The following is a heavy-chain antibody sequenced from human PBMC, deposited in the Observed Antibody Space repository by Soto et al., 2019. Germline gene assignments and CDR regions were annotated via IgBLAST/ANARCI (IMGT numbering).Heavy chain of an antibody. CDR3: ARNSGCDCNFDY. Sequence: SSVKVPCKASGYTFTSYGISWVRQAPGQGLEWMGWISAYNANTNYAQKLQGRVTMTTDTSTSTAYMELRSLTSDDTAVYYCARNSGCDCNFDYWGQGTLVTVSA. D-gene: IGHD5-12*01. CDR2: ISAYNANT. V-gene: IGHV1-18*04. J-gene: IGHJ4*02. CDR1: GYTFTSYG.